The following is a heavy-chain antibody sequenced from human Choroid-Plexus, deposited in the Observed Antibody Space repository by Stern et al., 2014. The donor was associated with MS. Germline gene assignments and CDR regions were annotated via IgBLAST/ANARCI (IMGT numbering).Heavy chain of an antibody. J-gene: IGHJ5*02. D-gene: IGHD2/OR15-2a*01. CDR2: VTYDRSNK. V-gene: IGHV3-30*18. CDR3: AKDRQYLTYFFDH. Sequence: VQLVESGGGVVQPGRPLRLSCVASGFTFGSCAMHWVRQAPGKGLEWVAGVTYDRSNKYYADSGKGRFTISRDNSQNTLYMQMSSLRPEDTAVYYCAKDRQYLTYFFDHWGQGSLVTVSS. CDR1: GFTFGSCA.